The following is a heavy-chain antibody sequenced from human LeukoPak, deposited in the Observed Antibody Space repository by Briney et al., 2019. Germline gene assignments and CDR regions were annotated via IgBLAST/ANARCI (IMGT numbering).Heavy chain of an antibody. CDR1: GGSISSSHFY. J-gene: IGHJ4*02. Sequence: PSETLSLTCTVSGGSISSSHFYWGWMRQTPGKGLEWIGSVYDSGSAYHNPSITSRVTISVDVSKNQFSLNLRSVTAADTAVYYCARQGRGCGSSSCYSDWGQGTLVTVSS. D-gene: IGHD2-2*01. V-gene: IGHV4-39*01. CDR2: VYDSGSA. CDR3: ARQGRGCGSSSCYSD.